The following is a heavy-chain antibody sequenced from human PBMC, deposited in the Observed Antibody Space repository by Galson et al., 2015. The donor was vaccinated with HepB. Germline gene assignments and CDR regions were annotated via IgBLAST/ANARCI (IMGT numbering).Heavy chain of an antibody. CDR1: GFTFSSYA. J-gene: IGHJ2*01. CDR2: VSSNGGST. V-gene: IGHV3-64*02. CDR3: ARDRGTIDWYFDL. D-gene: IGHD1-1*01. Sequence: SLRLSCAASGFTFSSYAMHWVRQAPGKGLEYVSTVSSNGGSTYYADSVKGRFTISRDNSKNTLYLQMGSLRAEDMGVYYCARDRGTIDWYFDLWGRGTLVTVPS.